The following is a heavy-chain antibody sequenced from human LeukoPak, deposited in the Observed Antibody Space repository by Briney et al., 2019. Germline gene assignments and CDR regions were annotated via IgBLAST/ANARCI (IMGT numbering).Heavy chain of an antibody. Sequence: GVSLRLSCAASGFTVNTYDMHWVRQAPGEGPEWIAYFGVSGTIYYADSVRGRFTISRDNAKNSLFLQMNSLRVDDTAIYYCAGYGVYPYWGQGTPVTVSS. J-gene: IGHJ4*02. V-gene: IGHV3-48*01. CDR1: GFTVNTYD. CDR2: FGVSGTI. D-gene: IGHD4-17*01. CDR3: AGYGVYPY.